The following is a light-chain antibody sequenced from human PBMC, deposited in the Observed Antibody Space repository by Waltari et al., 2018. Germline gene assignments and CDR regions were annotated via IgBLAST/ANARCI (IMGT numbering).Light chain of an antibody. Sequence: DVVMTQSPLSLPVTLGQPASISSRSSQSIVSCDVNTYFNWFQQGPGQSPRRLVYKVSSRESGVPDRFSGSGSSTDFRLRISRVEAQDVGSYDWIQGTHRPWTFGQATKVEIK. J-gene: IGKJ1*01. CDR3: IQGTHRPWT. V-gene: IGKV2-30*01. CDR2: KVS. CDR1: QSIVSCDVNTY.